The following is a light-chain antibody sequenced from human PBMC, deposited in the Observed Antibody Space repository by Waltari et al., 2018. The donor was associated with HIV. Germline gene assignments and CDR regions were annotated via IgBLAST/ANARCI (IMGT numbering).Light chain of an antibody. Sequence: IVMTQSPATLSVSPGERATLSCRASQNIHNNLAWYQQKPGQAPRLLMSSVSTRARNIPARFSGSGSGTEFSLTISSLQSEDLAVYFCQQYANWPFTFGQGTRLEIK. CDR3: QQYANWPFT. CDR1: QNIHNN. J-gene: IGKJ5*01. CDR2: SVS. V-gene: IGKV3-15*01.